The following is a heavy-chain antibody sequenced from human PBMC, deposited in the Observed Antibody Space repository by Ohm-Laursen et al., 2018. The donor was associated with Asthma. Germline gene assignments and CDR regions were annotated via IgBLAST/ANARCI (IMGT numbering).Heavy chain of an antibody. CDR1: GYSFTSYW. V-gene: IGHV5-10-1*01. Sequence: ESLKISCKGSGYSFTSYWISWVRQMPGKGLEWMGRIDPSDSYTNYSPSFQGHVTISADKSISTAYLQWSSLKASDTAMYYCARHVGEYCGGDCYSGSGETYFDYWGQGTLVTVSS. CDR3: ARHVGEYCGGDCYSGSGETYFDY. D-gene: IGHD2-21*02. J-gene: IGHJ4*02. CDR2: IDPSDSYT.